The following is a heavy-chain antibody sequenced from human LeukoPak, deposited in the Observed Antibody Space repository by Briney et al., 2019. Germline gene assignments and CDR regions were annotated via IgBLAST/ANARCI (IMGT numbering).Heavy chain of an antibody. V-gene: IGHV4-59*01. CDR1: GVSISSYF. CDR2: VYYSGSP. CDR3: AREFHGFSSISVVPPLSLYP. Sequence: SETLSLTCTVSGVSISSYFWCWIRQPPGMGLEWIGYVYYSGSPNYNPSLKSRVTISVDTSKNQFSLRLRSVTAPDTAVYYCAREFHGFSSISVVPPLSLYPWGQGTLVTVSS. J-gene: IGHJ5*02. D-gene: IGHD3-16*02.